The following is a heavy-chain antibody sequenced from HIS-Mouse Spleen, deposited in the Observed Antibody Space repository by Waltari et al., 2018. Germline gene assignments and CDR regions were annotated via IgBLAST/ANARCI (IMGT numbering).Heavy chain of an antibody. CDR3: ARVTLAGGFDP. V-gene: IGHV3-33*01. CDR1: GFTFSSYG. D-gene: IGHD3-16*01. J-gene: IGHJ5*02. CDR2: IWDDGSNK. Sequence: QVQLVESGGGVVQPGRSLRLSCAASGFTFSSYGMHWVRQAPGKGLECVAVIWDDGSNKYYADSVKGRFTISRDNSKNTLYLQMNSLRAEDTAVYYCARVTLAGGFDPWGQGTLVTVSS.